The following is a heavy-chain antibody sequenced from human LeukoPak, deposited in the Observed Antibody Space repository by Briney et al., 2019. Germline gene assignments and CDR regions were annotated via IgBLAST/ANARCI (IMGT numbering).Heavy chain of an antibody. Sequence: SETLSLTCTVSGGSINSYYWSWIRQPPGKGLEWIGYIYTSGSTNYNPSLKSRVTISADTSKNQFSLNLSSVTAADTAVYYCARRHHYYYYMDVWGKGTTVTVSS. J-gene: IGHJ6*03. CDR1: GGSINSYY. V-gene: IGHV4-4*09. CDR2: IYTSGST. CDR3: ARRHHYYYYMDV.